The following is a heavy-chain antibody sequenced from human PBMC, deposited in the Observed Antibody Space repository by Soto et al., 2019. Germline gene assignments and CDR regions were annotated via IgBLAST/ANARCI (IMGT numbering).Heavy chain of an antibody. CDR3: SADSSGWYQVLDY. CDR1: GYSFTAYY. J-gene: IGHJ4*02. V-gene: IGHV1-2*02. CDR2: INPNSGGA. Sequence: QVHLVQSGAEVKKPGASVKVSCKASGYSFTAYYIHWVRQAPGQGLEWMGWINPNSGGATYSQKFQGRITLTTDSSITTAFLELCRLTSDDTAVYYCSADSSGWYQVLDYWGQGTLVAVSS. D-gene: IGHD6-19*01.